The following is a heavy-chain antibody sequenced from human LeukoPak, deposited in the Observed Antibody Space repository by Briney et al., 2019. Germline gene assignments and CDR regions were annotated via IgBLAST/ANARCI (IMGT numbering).Heavy chain of an antibody. V-gene: IGHV4-59*01. CDR3: ARAYYDSSGYFIPQYYFDY. D-gene: IGHD3-22*01. CDR2: IYYSGST. CDR1: GGSISSYY. Sequence: PSETLSLTCTVSGGSISSYYWSWIRQPPGKGLEWIGYIYYSGSTNYNPSLKSRVTISVDTSKNQFSLKLSSVTAADTAVYYCARAYYDSSGYFIPQYYFDYWGQGTLVTVSS. J-gene: IGHJ4*02.